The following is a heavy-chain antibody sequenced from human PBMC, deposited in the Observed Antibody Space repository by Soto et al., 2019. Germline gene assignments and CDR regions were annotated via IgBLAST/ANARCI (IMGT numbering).Heavy chain of an antibody. CDR3: ARRSTNHYGMDV. CDR2: IYPGDSDT. D-gene: IGHD3-10*01. CDR1: GYSFNDYW. V-gene: IGHV5-51*01. Sequence: GESLKISCKGSGYSFNDYWIGWVRQMPGKGLEWLGIIYPGDSDTRYSPSFQGQVTISADKSVTTAYLQWISLKASDTAMYYCARRSTNHYGMDVWGQGTTVTVSS. J-gene: IGHJ6*02.